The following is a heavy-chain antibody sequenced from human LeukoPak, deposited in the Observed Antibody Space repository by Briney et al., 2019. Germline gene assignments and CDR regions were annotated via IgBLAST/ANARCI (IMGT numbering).Heavy chain of an antibody. CDR2: ISYDGSNK. Sequence: GRSLRLSCAASGFTFSSYAMHWVRQAPGKGLEWVAVISYDGSNKYYADSVKGRFTISRDNSKNTLYLQMNSLRAEDTAVYYCARVEAHYYDSSGYFFWGQGTLVTVSS. D-gene: IGHD3-22*01. V-gene: IGHV3-30*04. CDR3: ARVEAHYYDSSGYFF. J-gene: IGHJ4*02. CDR1: GFTFSSYA.